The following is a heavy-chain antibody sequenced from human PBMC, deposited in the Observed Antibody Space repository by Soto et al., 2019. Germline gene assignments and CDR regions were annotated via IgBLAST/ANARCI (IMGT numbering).Heavy chain of an antibody. Sequence: QVQLQESGPGLVKPSETLSLTCTVSGGSISSYYWSWIRQPAGQGLEWIGRIYTSGSTNYNPSLKRRVTMSVDTSKNQFSLKLSSVTAADTAVYYCARDTYDSSGYYRWFDPWGQGTLVTVSS. CDR3: ARDTYDSSGYYRWFDP. CDR1: GGSISSYY. CDR2: IYTSGST. V-gene: IGHV4-4*07. J-gene: IGHJ5*02. D-gene: IGHD3-22*01.